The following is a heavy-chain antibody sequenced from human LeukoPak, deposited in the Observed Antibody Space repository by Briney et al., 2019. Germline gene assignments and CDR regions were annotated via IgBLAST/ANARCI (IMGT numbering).Heavy chain of an antibody. J-gene: IGHJ3*02. Sequence: SETLSLTCTVSGGSISSSSYYWGWIRQPPGKGLEWIGSIYYSGSTYYNPSLKSRVTISVDTSKNQFSLKLSSVTAADTAVYYCAIGPRWAAAGKNAFDIWGQGTMVTVSS. CDR1: GGSISSSSYY. CDR2: IYYSGST. CDR3: AIGPRWAAAGKNAFDI. V-gene: IGHV4-39*07. D-gene: IGHD6-13*01.